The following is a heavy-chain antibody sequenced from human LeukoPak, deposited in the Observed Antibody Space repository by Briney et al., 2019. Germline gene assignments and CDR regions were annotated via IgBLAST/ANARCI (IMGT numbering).Heavy chain of an antibody. CDR1: GYTFSSYD. V-gene: IGHV1-8*01. J-gene: IGHJ6*02. D-gene: IGHD3-9*01. CDR2: MTPNSGDS. CDR3: EQKTQYDMQDYGMDV. Sequence: ASVKVSCKASGYTFSSYDINWVRQAPGQGLEWMGWMTPNSGDSGYAQKFRGSVTMTRNTSMSTAYMELSSLRSEDTALYYCEQKTQYDMQDYGMDVWGHGTTVTVSS.